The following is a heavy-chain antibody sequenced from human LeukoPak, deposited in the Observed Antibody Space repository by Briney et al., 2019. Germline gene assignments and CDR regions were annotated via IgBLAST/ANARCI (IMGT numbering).Heavy chain of an antibody. J-gene: IGHJ4*02. D-gene: IGHD3-9*01. CDR1: GFTVSSNY. V-gene: IGHV3-30*02. CDR2: IRYDGSNK. Sequence: PGGSLRLSCAASGFTVSSNYMSWVRQAPGKGLGWVAFIRYDGSNKYYADSVKGRFTISRDNSKNTLYLQMNSLRAEDTAVYYCAKDSRTYYDILTGYHDYWGQGTLVTVSS. CDR3: AKDSRTYYDILTGYHDY.